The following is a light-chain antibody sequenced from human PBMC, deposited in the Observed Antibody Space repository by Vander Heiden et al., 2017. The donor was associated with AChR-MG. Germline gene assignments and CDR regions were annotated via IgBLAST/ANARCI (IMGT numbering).Light chain of an antibody. Sequence: QSVLTQPPSASGTPGQRVTISCSGSSSNIGSNTVNWYQQLPGTAPKLLSYSNNQRPSGVPDRFSGSKSGTSASLAISGLQSEDEADYYCAAWDDSLNLVFGGGTKLTVL. V-gene: IGLV1-44*01. CDR1: SSNIGSNT. CDR3: AAWDDSLNLV. CDR2: SNN. J-gene: IGLJ3*02.